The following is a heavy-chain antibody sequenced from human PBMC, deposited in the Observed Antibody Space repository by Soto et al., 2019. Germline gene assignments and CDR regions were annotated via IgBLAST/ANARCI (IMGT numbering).Heavy chain of an antibody. V-gene: IGHV3-21*01. CDR1: GFTFSSYS. CDR2: ISSSSSYI. D-gene: IGHD4-4*01. J-gene: IGHJ4*02. Sequence: LRPSCAASGFTFSSYSMNWVRQAPGKGLEWVSSISSSSSYIYYADSVKGRFTISRDNAKNSLYLQMNSLRAEDTAVYYCARHPTTVTPLDYWGQGTLVTVSS. CDR3: ARHPTTVTPLDY.